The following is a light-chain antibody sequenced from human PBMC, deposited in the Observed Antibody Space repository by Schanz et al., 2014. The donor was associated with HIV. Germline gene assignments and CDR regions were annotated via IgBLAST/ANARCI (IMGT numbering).Light chain of an antibody. V-gene: IGLV2-14*03. CDR2: DVT. CDR1: SSDIGGYDY. Sequence: QSALTQPASVSGSPGQSITISCTGTSSDIGGYDYVSWYQQHPGKAPKLLIYDVTNRPSGASDRFSGSKSGNTASLTIFDLQPEDEADYYCGALSTSDAPVFGTGTKLTVL. J-gene: IGLJ1*01. CDR3: GALSTSDAPV.